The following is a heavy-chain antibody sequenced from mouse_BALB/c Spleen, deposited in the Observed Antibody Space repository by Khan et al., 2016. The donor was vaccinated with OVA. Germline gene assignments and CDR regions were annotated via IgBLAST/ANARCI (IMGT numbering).Heavy chain of an antibody. V-gene: IGHV1S81*02. CDR1: GYTFTSYW. CDR2: INPSNGRT. D-gene: IGHD2-4*01. J-gene: IGHJ3*01. Sequence: QVQLQQPGAELVKPGASVKLSCKASGYTFTSYWMLWVKQRSGQGLEWIGEINPSNGRTNYNEKFKSKATLTVDQSSNTAYMQLSSLTSEDPAVYYCTRSAMITAEFAYWGQGTLVHVSA. CDR3: TRSAMITAEFAY.